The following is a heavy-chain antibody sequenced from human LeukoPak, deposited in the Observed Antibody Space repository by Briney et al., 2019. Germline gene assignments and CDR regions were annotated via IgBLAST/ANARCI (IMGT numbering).Heavy chain of an antibody. D-gene: IGHD5-24*01. Sequence: PGGSLRLSCAASGFSFSSYGMYWVRQAPGKGLEWVAFISYGGSDKYYADSVKGRFTISRDNSKNTLFLQMNSLRPEDTAVYFWARRDDYSGGGGYSYMEVGGKGTTTPFSS. CDR3: ARRDDYSGGGGYSYMEV. CDR2: ISYGGSDK. V-gene: IGHV3-30*03. J-gene: IGHJ6*03. CDR1: GFSFSSYG.